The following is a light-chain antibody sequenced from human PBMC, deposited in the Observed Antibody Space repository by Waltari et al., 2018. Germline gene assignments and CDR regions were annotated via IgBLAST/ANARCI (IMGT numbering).Light chain of an antibody. CDR3: QQSYSTPYT. V-gene: IGKV1-39*01. Sequence: CRASQSISNYLKWYQQKPGKAPKLLLYAASSLQSGVPSRFSGSGSGTDFTLTISSLQPEDFATYYCQQSYSTPYTFGQGTKLEIK. CDR2: AAS. J-gene: IGKJ2*01. CDR1: QSISNY.